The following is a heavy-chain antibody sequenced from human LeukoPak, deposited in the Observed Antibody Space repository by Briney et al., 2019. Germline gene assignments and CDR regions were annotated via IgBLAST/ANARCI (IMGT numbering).Heavy chain of an antibody. CDR3: ASTNSSSWYLKYYFDY. D-gene: IGHD6-13*01. CDR1: GGTFSSYT. J-gene: IGHJ4*02. V-gene: IGHV1-69*02. CDR2: IIPILGIA. Sequence: SVNVSCKASGGTFSSYTISWVRQAPGQGLDWMGRIIPILGIANYAQKFQGRVTITADKSTSTAYMELSSLRSEDTAVYYCASTNSSSWYLKYYFDYWGQGTLVTVSS.